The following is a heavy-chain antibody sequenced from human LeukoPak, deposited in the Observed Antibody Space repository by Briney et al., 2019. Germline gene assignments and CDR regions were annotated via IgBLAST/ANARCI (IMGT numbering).Heavy chain of an antibody. CDR2: ISGHNANT. J-gene: IGHJ4*02. CDR3: ARGCYGNYFDY. CDR1: GYTFNIYG. D-gene: IGHD4/OR15-4a*01. Sequence: GASVKVSCKASGYTFNIYGISWVRQAPGQGLNWMGWISGHNANTYYAQNLQGRVTMTTDTSTTTVYMELRSLTSDDTAVYYCARGCYGNYFDYWGQGTLVTVSS. V-gene: IGHV1-18*01.